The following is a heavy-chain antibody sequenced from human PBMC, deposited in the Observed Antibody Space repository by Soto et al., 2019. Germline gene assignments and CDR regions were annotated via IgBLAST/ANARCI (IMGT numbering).Heavy chain of an antibody. CDR3: AREASGSYSD. CDR1: GFTFSSYA. D-gene: IGHD1-26*01. V-gene: IGHV3-30-3*01. CDR2: ISYDGSNK. J-gene: IGHJ4*02. Sequence: QVQLVESGGGMVQPGRSLRLSCAASGFTFSSYAMHWVRQAPGKGLEWVAVISYDGSNKYYADSVKGRFTISRDNSKNTLYLQMNSLRAEDTAVYYCAREASGSYSDWGQGTLVTVSS.